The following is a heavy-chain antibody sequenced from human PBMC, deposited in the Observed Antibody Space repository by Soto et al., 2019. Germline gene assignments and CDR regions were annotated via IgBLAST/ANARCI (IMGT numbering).Heavy chain of an antibody. CDR1: GGTFSSYT. V-gene: IGHV1-69*02. D-gene: IGHD3-9*01. Sequence: QVQLVQSGAEVKKPGSSVKVSCKASGGTFSSYTISWVRQAPGQGLEWMGRIIPILGIANYAQKFQGRVTITADQSTSTAYMELSSLRSAATAVYYCARLVTDAFAIWGQGTMVTVSS. J-gene: IGHJ3*02. CDR3: ARLVTDAFAI. CDR2: IIPILGIA.